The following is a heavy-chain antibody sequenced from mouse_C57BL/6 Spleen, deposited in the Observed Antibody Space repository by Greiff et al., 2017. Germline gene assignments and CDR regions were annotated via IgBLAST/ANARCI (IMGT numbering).Heavy chain of an antibody. CDR3: AREYYGVGDY. V-gene: IGHV1-82*01. D-gene: IGHD1-1*01. CDR1: GYAFSSSW. CDR2: IYPGDGDT. Sequence: VQLQESGPELVKPGASVKISCKASGYAFSSSWMNWVKQRPGKGLEWIGRIYPGDGDTNYNGKFKGKATLTADKSSSTAYMQLSSLTSEDSAVYFCAREYYGVGDYWGQGTTLTVSS. J-gene: IGHJ2*01.